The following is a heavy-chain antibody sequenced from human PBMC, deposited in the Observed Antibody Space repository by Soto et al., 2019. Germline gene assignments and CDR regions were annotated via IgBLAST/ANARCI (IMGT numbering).Heavy chain of an antibody. CDR1: GFTFSSNW. J-gene: IGHJ4*02. CDR3: ARGGVAGGGDY. V-gene: IGHV3-74*01. CDR2: IKSDGSNT. D-gene: IGHD2-15*01. Sequence: EVQLVESGGGLVQPGGSLRVSCAASGFTFSSNWMHWFRQAPGKGLAWVSRIKSDGSNTGYADSVKGRFTISRDNAKNTLYLKRNSRRAEGGAVYYCARGGVAGGGDYWGQGTLVTVSS.